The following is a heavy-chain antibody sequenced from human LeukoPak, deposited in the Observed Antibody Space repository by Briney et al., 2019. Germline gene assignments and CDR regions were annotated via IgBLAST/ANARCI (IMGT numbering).Heavy chain of an antibody. CDR1: GGSVSSYY. CDR2: IYYSGST. D-gene: IGHD3-9*01. J-gene: IGHJ3*02. CDR3: ARLKYYDILTGYYTRGGHAFDI. V-gene: IGHV4-59*02. Sequence: SETLSLTCTVSGGSVSSYYWSWIRQPPGKGLEWIGYIYYSGSTNYNPSLKSRVTISVDTSKNQFSLKLSSVTAADTAVYYCARLKYYDILTGYYTRGGHAFDIWGQGTMVTVSS.